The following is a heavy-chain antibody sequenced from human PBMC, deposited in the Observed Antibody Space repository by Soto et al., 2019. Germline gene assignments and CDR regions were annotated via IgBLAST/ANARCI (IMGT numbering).Heavy chain of an antibody. CDR2: IIPIFGTA. CDR3: ARDRSGYSHRWDGMDV. J-gene: IGHJ6*02. Sequence: QVQLVQSGAEVKKPGSSVKVSCKASGGTFSSYAISWVRQAPGQGLEWMGGIIPIFGTANYAQKFQGRVTITADKSTSTAYMELSSLRSEDTAVYYCARDRSGYSHRWDGMDVWGQGTTVTVSS. D-gene: IGHD5-18*01. CDR1: GGTFSSYA. V-gene: IGHV1-69*06.